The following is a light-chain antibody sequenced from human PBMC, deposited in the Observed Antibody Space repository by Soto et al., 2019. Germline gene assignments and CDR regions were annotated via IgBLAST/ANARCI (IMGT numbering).Light chain of an antibody. Sequence: DIPMTQSPSSLSASVGDRVTIACRASQAISSWLAWYQQKPGRAPKLLIYSASSLQNGAPSRFTGSGSGTDFTLTITSLQPDDTAIYYCQQARSFPLTFGGGTKVEIK. CDR1: QAISSW. CDR3: QQARSFPLT. J-gene: IGKJ4*01. V-gene: IGKV1-12*01. CDR2: SAS.